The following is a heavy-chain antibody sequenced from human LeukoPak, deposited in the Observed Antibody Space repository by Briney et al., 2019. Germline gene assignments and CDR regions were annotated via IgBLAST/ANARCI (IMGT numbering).Heavy chain of an antibody. V-gene: IGHV1-18*01. Sequence: ASVKVSCKASGYTLTSHGISWVRQAPGQGLEWMGWISAYNGNTNYAQKLQGRVTMTTDTSTSTAYMELRSLRSDDTAVYYCAGLELYYYDSSGPYFDYWGQGTLVTVSS. CDR3: AGLELYYYDSSGPYFDY. J-gene: IGHJ4*02. CDR1: GYTLTSHG. CDR2: ISAYNGNT. D-gene: IGHD3-22*01.